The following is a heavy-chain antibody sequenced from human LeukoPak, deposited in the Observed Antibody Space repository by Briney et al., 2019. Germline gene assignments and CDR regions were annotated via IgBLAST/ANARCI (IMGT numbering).Heavy chain of an antibody. D-gene: IGHD1-26*01. Sequence: GRSLRLSCAASGFTFSSYAMHWVRQAPGKGLEWVAVISYDGSNKYYADSVKGRFTISRDNSKNTLYLQMNSLRAEDTAVYYCASRHPSGSSSRALDYWGQGTLVTVSS. CDR3: ASRHPSGSSSRALDY. CDR2: ISYDGSNK. V-gene: IGHV3-30*14. CDR1: GFTFSSYA. J-gene: IGHJ4*02.